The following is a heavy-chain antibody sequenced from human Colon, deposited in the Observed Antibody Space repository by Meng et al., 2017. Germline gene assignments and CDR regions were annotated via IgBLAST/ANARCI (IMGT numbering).Heavy chain of an antibody. Sequence: GESLKISCKGSGYSFFGYWIGWVRQMPGKGLEWMGMVYPDDSKTRYSPTFQGQVTMSVDKSISTAYLQWGSLEASDTAMYFCARLSCSIELSKTCLDYWGPGNLVHGAS. CDR3: ARLSCSIELSKTCLDY. D-gene: IGHD5-24*01. CDR1: GYSFFGYW. CDR2: VYPDDSKT. V-gene: IGHV5-51*01. J-gene: IGHJ4*02.